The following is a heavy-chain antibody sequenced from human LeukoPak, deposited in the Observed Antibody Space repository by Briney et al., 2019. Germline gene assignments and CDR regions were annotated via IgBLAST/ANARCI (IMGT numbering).Heavy chain of an antibody. CDR3: ARGRWSSSGYQDY. Sequence: GGSLRLSCAASGFSVSSNDMTWVRKAPGKGLECVSVIYGGGNTYYADSVGGRFTISRDNSKNTLYLQMNSLRVEDTAMYYCARGRWSSSGYQDYWGRGTLVTVSS. J-gene: IGHJ4*02. CDR2: IYGGGNT. V-gene: IGHV3-53*01. CDR1: GFSVSSND. D-gene: IGHD3-22*01.